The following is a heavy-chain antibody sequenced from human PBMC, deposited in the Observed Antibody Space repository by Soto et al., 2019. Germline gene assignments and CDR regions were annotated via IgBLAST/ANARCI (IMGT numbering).Heavy chain of an antibody. CDR3: ARGVIRYSYARFDY. Sequence: ASETLSLTCAVYGGSFSGYYWSWIRQPPGKGLEWIGEINHSGSTNYNPSLKSRVTISVDTSKNQFSLKLSSVTAADTAVYYCARGVIRYSYARFDYWGQGTLVTVSS. D-gene: IGHD5-18*01. CDR1: GGSFSGYY. CDR2: INHSGST. J-gene: IGHJ4*02. V-gene: IGHV4-34*01.